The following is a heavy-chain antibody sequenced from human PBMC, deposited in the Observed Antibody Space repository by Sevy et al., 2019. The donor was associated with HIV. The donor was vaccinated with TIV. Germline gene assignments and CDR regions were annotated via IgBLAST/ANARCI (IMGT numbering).Heavy chain of an antibody. V-gene: IGHV4-59*02. CDR3: ARGGPNQQQLDYFDH. Sequence: SESLSLTCTVSGVSVSPYYWAWIRQPPGKGLECVAFSGSTNYNPSLKSRATISVDTSKNQFSLKLSSVTAADTAIYYCARGGPNQQQLDYFDHWGQGTLVTVSS. CDR1: GVSVSPYY. CDR2: SGST. J-gene: IGHJ4*02. D-gene: IGHD1-1*01.